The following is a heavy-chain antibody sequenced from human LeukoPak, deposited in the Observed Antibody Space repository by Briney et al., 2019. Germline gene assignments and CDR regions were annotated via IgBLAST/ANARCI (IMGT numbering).Heavy chain of an antibody. CDR1: GCTFTGYY. D-gene: IGHD3-9*01. V-gene: IGHV1-2*02. Sequence: ASVKVSCKASGCTFTGYYMHWVRQAPGQGLEWMGWINPNSGGTNYAQKFQGRVTMTRDTSISTAYMELSRLRSDDTAVYYCARGGRYFDWLLSLPVLYYFDYWGQGTLVTVSS. CDR3: ARGGRYFDWLLSLPVLYYFDY. J-gene: IGHJ4*02. CDR2: INPNSGGT.